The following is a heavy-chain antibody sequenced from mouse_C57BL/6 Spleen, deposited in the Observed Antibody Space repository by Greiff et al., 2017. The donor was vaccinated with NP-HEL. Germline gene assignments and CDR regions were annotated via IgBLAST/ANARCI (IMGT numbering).Heavy chain of an antibody. Sequence: EVKLVESGGGLVKPGGSLKLSCAASGFTFSDYGMHWVRQAPEKGLEWVAYISSGSSTIYYADTVKGRFTISRDNAKNTLFLQMTSLRSEDTAMYYCARGVYYYGSSEGDLDYWGQGTTLTVSS. D-gene: IGHD1-1*01. CDR1: GFTFSDYG. CDR2: ISSGSSTI. CDR3: ARGVYYYGSSEGDLDY. V-gene: IGHV5-17*01. J-gene: IGHJ2*01.